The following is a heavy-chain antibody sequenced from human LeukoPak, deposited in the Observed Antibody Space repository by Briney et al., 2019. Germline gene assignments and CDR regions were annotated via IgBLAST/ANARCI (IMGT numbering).Heavy chain of an antibody. CDR1: GFTYSGSA. J-gene: IGHJ4*02. D-gene: IGHD3-10*01. CDR3: ARGRLDYYGSGSLHMFFDY. V-gene: IGHV3-73*01. Sequence: PGGSLRLSCAASGFTYSGSAMHWVRQASGKGLEWVGRIRSKANSYATAYAASVKGRFTISRDDSKNTAYLQMNSLRAEDTAVYYCARGRLDYYGSGSLHMFFDYWGQGTLVTVSS. CDR2: IRSKANSYAT.